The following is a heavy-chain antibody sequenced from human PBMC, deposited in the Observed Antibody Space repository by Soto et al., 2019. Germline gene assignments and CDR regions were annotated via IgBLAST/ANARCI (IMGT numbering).Heavy chain of an antibody. J-gene: IGHJ6*02. CDR1: GFTFSSYG. V-gene: IGHV3-30*18. D-gene: IGHD6-19*01. CDR2: ISYDGSNK. CDR3: AKEYSSGWDYYSMDV. Sequence: QVQLVESGGGVVQPGRSLRLSCAASGFTFSSYGMHWVRQAPGKGLEWVAVISYDGSNKYYADSVKGRFTISRDNSKNTLYLQMNSLRAEDTAVYYCAKEYSSGWDYYSMDVWGQGTTVTVSS.